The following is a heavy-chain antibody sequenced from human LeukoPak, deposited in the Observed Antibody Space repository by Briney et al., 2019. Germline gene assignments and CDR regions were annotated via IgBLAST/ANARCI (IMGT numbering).Heavy chain of an antibody. D-gene: IGHD6-19*01. V-gene: IGHV3-74*01. CDR2: IRSDGTST. J-gene: IGHJ4*02. CDR3: ARDAVRYSSGWYGDY. Sequence: PGGSLRLSCAASGFTFSNYWMHWVRQGPGKGLVWVSRIRSDGTSTSYADSVKGRFTISRDNSKNTLYLQMNSLRAEDTAVYYCARDAVRYSSGWYGDYWGQGTLVTVSS. CDR1: GFTFSNYW.